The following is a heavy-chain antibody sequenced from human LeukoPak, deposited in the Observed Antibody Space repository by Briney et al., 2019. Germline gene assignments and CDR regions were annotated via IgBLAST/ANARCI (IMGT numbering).Heavy chain of an antibody. D-gene: IGHD2-2*01. V-gene: IGHV1-3*01. CDR3: ARDEYQLLWPPFDYYYYYGMDV. J-gene: IGHJ6*02. CDR1: GYTFTSYA. Sequence: ASVKVSCKASGYTFTSYAMHWVRQAPGQRLEWMGWINAGNGNTKYSQKFQGRVTITRDTSASTAYMELSSLRSEDTAVYYCARDEYQLLWPPFDYYYYYGMDVWGQGTTVTVSS. CDR2: INAGNGNT.